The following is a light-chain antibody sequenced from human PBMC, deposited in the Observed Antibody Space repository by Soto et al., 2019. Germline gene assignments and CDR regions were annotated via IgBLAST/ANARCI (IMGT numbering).Light chain of an antibody. J-gene: IGKJ1*01. Sequence: DTQMTPSPSTLSASVGDRVTITCRASQSISTWLAWYQQKPGKAPTLLIYKASSLESGVPSRFSGSGSGTAFTLSISRLQPADFSNYYCQHYNSSPTFGQGTKVEIK. CDR1: QSISTW. CDR3: QHYNSSPT. V-gene: IGKV1-5*03. CDR2: KAS.